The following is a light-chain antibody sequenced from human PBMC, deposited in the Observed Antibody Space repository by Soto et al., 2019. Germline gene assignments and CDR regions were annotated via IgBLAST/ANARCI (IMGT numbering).Light chain of an antibody. Sequence: EIVLTQSPATLSLSPGERATLSCRASQSISCTLAWYQQKPGQAPRLLIYGASTRATSFPARFSGSGSGTDFTLTISSLQSEDFAVYYCQQYNNWPWTFGQGTKVDIK. CDR2: GAS. V-gene: IGKV3-15*01. CDR3: QQYNNWPWT. J-gene: IGKJ1*01. CDR1: QSISCT.